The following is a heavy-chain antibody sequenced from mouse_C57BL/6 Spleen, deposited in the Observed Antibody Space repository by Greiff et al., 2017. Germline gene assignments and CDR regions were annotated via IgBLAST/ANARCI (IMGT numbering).Heavy chain of an antibody. D-gene: IGHD1-1*01. CDR2: IYPGDGDT. J-gene: IGHJ2*01. CDR3: ARGDYGSSFDY. CDR1: GYAFSSSW. V-gene: IGHV1-82*01. Sequence: VQLQQSGPELVKPGASVKISCTASGYAFSSSWMNWVKQRPGKGLEWIGRIYPGDGDTTYNGKFKGKATLTADKSSSTAYMQLSSLTSEDSAVYFGARGDYGSSFDYWGQGTTLTVSS.